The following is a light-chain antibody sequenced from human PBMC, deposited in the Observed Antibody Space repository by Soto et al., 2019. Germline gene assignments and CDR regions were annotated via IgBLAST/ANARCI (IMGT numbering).Light chain of an antibody. CDR3: QQYGSSATLT. CDR1: RSVSSSF. Sequence: EIVLTQSPGTLSLSPGGRATLSCRASRSVSSSFLAWYQQKPGQAPRLLIYGASSRATGIPDRFSGSGSGKDFTLTISRLEPEDFAGYYFQQYGSSATLTFGGGTKVEIK. J-gene: IGKJ4*02. V-gene: IGKV3-20*01. CDR2: GAS.